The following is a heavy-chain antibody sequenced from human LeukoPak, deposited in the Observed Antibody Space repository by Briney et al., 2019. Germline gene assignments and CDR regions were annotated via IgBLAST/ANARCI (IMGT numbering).Heavy chain of an antibody. CDR2: INPSGGST. V-gene: IGHV1-46*01. CDR1: GYTFTSYY. CDR3: ARVDSKLTYYYDSSGYSDAFDI. J-gene: IGHJ3*02. D-gene: IGHD3-22*01. Sequence: GASVKVSCKASGYTFTSYYMHWVRQARGQGLEWMGIINPSGGSTSYAQKFQGRVTMTRDMSTSTVYMELSSLRSEDTAVYYCARVDSKLTYYYDSSGYSDAFDIWGQGTMITVSS.